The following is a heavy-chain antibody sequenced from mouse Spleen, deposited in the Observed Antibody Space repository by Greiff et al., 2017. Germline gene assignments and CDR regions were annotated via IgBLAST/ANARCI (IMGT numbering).Heavy chain of an antibody. J-gene: IGHJ3*01. V-gene: IGHV5-9-3*01. CDR2: ISSGGSYT. Sequence: EVKLMESGGGLVKPGGSLKLSCAASGFTFSSYAMSWVRQTPEKRLEWVATISSGGSYTYYPDSVKGRFTISRDNAKNTLYLQMSSLRSEDTAMYYCARQEDYDGFAYWGQGTLVTVSA. CDR1: GFTFSSYA. D-gene: IGHD2-4*01. CDR3: ARQEDYDGFAY.